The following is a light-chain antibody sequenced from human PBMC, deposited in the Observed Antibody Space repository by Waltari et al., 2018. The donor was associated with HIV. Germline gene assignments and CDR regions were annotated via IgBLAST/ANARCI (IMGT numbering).Light chain of an antibody. Sequence: DIVMTQSPLSLPVTPGEPASISCRSTQSLQRSNGYKYLDWFLQKPGQAPQLLNYLGSNRASGVPDRFSGSGSGTDFTLQISRVEAEDVGVYYCMQTLQTPWTCGQGTKVEIK. V-gene: IGKV2-28*01. CDR2: LGS. J-gene: IGKJ1*01. CDR1: QSLQRSNGYKY. CDR3: MQTLQTPWT.